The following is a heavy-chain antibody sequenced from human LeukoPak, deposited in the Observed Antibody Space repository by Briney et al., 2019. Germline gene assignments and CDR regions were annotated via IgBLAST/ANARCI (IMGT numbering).Heavy chain of an antibody. D-gene: IGHD4-23*01. CDR3: ARASTVVTPWGY. Sequence: SSVTVTCQASRCTFSSYSVRWVRQAAGQWLVWMGRIIPILGIADYAQKFQGRVRITADKSASTAYMKLSSLRSENTALYYCARASTVVTPWGYWGQGTLVTVSS. V-gene: IGHV1-69*04. CDR1: RCTFSSYS. CDR2: IIPILGIA. J-gene: IGHJ4*02.